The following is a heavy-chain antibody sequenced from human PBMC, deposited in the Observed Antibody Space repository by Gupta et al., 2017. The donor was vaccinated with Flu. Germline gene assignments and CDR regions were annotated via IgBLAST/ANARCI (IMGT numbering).Heavy chain of an antibody. D-gene: IGHD2-15*01. Sequence: QVQLVESGGGVVQPGRPLRLSCAASGFIFSTYGIHWVRQAPGKGLEWVAVISYDGTYKYYGDSVKGRFTISRDNSKNTLYLQMNSLRVEDTAVYYCARDQREYCSGGDCYPQIFDFWGQGSLVSVSP. CDR3: ARDQREYCSGGDCYPQIFDF. V-gene: IGHV3-30*03. CDR2: ISYDGTYK. J-gene: IGHJ5*01. CDR1: GFIFSTYG.